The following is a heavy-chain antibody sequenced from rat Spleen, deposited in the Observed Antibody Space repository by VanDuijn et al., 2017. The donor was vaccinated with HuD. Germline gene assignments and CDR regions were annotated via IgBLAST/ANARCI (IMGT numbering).Heavy chain of an antibody. Sequence: EVQLVESGGGLVQPGRSLKLSCAASGFTFSDYYMAWVRQAPTKGLEWVATISFDGSSTYYRDSVKGRFTISRDNAKSTLYLQMDSLRSEDTATYYCAKDPATTGMPFAYWGQGTLVTVSS. J-gene: IGHJ3*01. D-gene: IGHD1-7*01. CDR2: ISFDGSST. CDR3: AKDPATTGMPFAY. CDR1: GFTFSDYY. V-gene: IGHV5-29*01.